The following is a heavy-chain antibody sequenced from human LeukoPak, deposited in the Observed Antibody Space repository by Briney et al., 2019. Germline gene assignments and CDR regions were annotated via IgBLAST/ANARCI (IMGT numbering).Heavy chain of an antibody. D-gene: IGHD3-10*01. CDR2: INHSGST. CDR3: ARHGWFGELLYKQNRYYFDY. J-gene: IGHJ4*02. CDR1: GFTFSSYG. V-gene: IGHV4-34*01. Sequence: LRLSCAASGFTFSSYGMHWVRQPPGKGLEWIGEINHSGSTNYNPSLKSRVTISVDTSKNQFSLKLSSVTAADTAVYYCARHGWFGELLYKQNRYYFDYWGQGTLVTVSS.